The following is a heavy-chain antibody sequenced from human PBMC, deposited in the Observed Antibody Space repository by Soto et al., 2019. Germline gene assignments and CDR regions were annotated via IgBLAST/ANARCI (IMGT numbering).Heavy chain of an antibody. CDR1: GGTFSSYA. J-gene: IGHJ5*02. D-gene: IGHD3-10*01. V-gene: IGHV1-69*13. CDR2: IIPIFGTA. Sequence: SVKVSCKASGGTFSSYAISWVRQAPGQGLEWMGGIIPIFGTANYAQKFQGRVTITADESTSTAYMELSSLRSEDTAVYYCARDKDYYGSGSDLNWFDPWGKGTLVTVSS. CDR3: ARDKDYYGSGSDLNWFDP.